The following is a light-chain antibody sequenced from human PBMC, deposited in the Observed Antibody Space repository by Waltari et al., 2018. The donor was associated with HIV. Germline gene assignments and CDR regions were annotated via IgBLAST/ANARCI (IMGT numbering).Light chain of an antibody. CDR2: AAS. Sequence: DIQMTQSPSSLSASVRDRVTITCRTSQGINNNLAWYQQKPGKVPKLLIYAASTLQSGVPSRFSGSGSGTDFTLTINNLQPEDFATYYCQQSSDTPYTFGLGTKVEIK. CDR1: QGINNN. V-gene: IGKV1-27*01. J-gene: IGKJ2*01. CDR3: QQSSDTPYT.